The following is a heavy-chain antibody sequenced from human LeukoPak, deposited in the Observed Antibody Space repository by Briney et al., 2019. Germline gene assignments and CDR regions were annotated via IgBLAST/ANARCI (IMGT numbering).Heavy chain of an antibody. CDR1: GGSISSYY. D-gene: IGHD3-22*01. Sequence: KPSETLSLTCTVSGGSISSYYWSWIRQPPGKGLEWIGYIYYSGSTNYNPSLKSRVTISVDTSKNQFSLKLSSVTAADTAVYYCARSKYYYDSNFDYWGQGTLVTVSS. V-gene: IGHV4-59*01. CDR2: IYYSGST. CDR3: ARSKYYYDSNFDY. J-gene: IGHJ4*02.